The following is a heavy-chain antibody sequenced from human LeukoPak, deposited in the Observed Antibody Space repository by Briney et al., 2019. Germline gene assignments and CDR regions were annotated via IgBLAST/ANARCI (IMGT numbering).Heavy chain of an antibody. Sequence: ASVKVSCKASGYTFTGYYMHWVRQAPGQGLEWMGWINPNSGGTNYAQKFQGRVTITRDTSISTAYMELSRLRSDDTAVYYCARDYYYDSSGYYGAFDIWGQGTLVTVSS. CDR1: GYTFTGYY. CDR3: ARDYYYDSSGYYGAFDI. J-gene: IGHJ4*02. V-gene: IGHV1-2*02. D-gene: IGHD3-22*01. CDR2: INPNSGGT.